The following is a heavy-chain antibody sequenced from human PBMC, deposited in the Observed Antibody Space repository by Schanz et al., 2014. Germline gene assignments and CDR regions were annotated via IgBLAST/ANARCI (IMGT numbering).Heavy chain of an antibody. Sequence: EVQLVESGGGLVKSGGSLRLSCATSGFIFTSYSMHWVRQAPGKGLEWVSAISGSGSNTFYADSVKGRFTISRDNSKNALYLQMNSLRAEDTAVYYCARRITGTHHNPYYHGMDVWGQGTTVIVSS. J-gene: IGHJ6*02. V-gene: IGHV3-23*04. CDR2: ISGSGSNT. D-gene: IGHD1-20*01. CDR1: GFIFTSYS. CDR3: ARRITGTHHNPYYHGMDV.